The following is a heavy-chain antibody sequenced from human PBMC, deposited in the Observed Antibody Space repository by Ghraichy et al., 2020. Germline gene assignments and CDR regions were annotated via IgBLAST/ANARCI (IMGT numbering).Heavy chain of an antibody. J-gene: IGHJ6*02. D-gene: IGHD6-13*01. CDR2: MWFDGSNQ. CDR3: ARDSASSWRSYNGLDV. Sequence: GGSLTLSCTASGFIFSSYGMHWVRQAPGKGLEWVAVMWFDGSNQNYGDSVKGRFTISRDNPKNTLYLQMNSLRAEDTAVYYCARDSASSWRSYNGLDVWGQGTTVTVSS. V-gene: IGHV3-33*08. CDR1: GFIFSSYG.